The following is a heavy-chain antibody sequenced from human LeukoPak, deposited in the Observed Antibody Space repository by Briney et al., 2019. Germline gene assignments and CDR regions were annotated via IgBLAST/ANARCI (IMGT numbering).Heavy chain of an antibody. CDR2: INAGNGNT. V-gene: IGHV1-3*01. D-gene: IGHD6-13*01. CDR3: ARDLGSSWYGFDY. CDR1: GYTFTSYA. Sequence: GASVKVSCKASGYTFTSYAMHWVRQAPGQRLEWMGWINAGNGNTKYSQKFQGRVTITRDTSASTAYMELSSLRSEDTAVYYCARDLGSSWYGFDYWGQGTLVTVSS. J-gene: IGHJ4*02.